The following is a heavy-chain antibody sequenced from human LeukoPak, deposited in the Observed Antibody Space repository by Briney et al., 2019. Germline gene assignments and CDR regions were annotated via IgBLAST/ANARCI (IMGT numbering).Heavy chain of an antibody. CDR2: INPNSGGT. V-gene: IGHV1-2*02. D-gene: IGHD1-26*01. Sequence: ASVKVSCKASGYTFTDYYIHWVRQAPGQGLEWMAWINPNSGGTYYAQNFHDRITLTRGTSISTAYMELSRLRSDDTAVYYCARDYGVGATGIDYWGQGTLVTVSS. CDR3: ARDYGVGATGIDY. CDR1: GYTFTDYY. J-gene: IGHJ4*02.